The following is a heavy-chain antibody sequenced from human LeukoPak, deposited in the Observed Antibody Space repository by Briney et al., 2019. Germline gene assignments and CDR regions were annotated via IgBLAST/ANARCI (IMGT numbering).Heavy chain of an antibody. D-gene: IGHD5-12*01. V-gene: IGHV4-59*01. CDR3: ARARYGGYTPAPFDY. Sequence: SETLSLTCTVSGGSISSYYWNWIRQPPGKGLEWIAYIYDSGSPKYNPSLMSRVTISLDTSKNQFSLKLNSVTAADTAVYYCARARYGGYTPAPFDYWGQGTLVTVSS. J-gene: IGHJ4*02. CDR1: GGSISSYY. CDR2: IYDSGSP.